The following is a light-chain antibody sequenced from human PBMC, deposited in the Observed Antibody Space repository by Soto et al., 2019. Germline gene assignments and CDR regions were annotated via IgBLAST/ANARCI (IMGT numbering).Light chain of an antibody. V-gene: IGLV2-14*03. J-gene: IGLJ1*01. Sequence: QSALTQPASVSWSPGQSITISCTGTSSDVGGYNYVSWYQHHPGKAHKLMIFDFSNRPSGVSNRFSGSKSGNTASLTISGLQPEDEADYYCSSYTTSNTRQIVFGTGTKVTVL. CDR3: SSYTTSNTRQIV. CDR2: DFS. CDR1: SSDVGGYNY.